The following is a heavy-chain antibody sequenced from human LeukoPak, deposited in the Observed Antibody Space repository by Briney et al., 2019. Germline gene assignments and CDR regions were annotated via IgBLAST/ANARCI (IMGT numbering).Heavy chain of an antibody. Sequence: GGSLRLSCAASGFTFSSYGMHWVRQAPGKGLEWVAVISYDGSNKYYADSVKGRFTISRDNSKNTLYLQMNSLRAEDTAVYYCAKKGYYDGSGYYMYYFDHWGQGTLITVSS. D-gene: IGHD3-22*01. V-gene: IGHV3-30*18. J-gene: IGHJ4*02. CDR2: ISYDGSNK. CDR3: AKKGYYDGSGYYMYYFDH. CDR1: GFTFSSYG.